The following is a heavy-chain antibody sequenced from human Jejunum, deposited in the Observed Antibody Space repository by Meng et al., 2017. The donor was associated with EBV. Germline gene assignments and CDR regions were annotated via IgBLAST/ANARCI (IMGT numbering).Heavy chain of an antibody. CDR2: MHPGGST. J-gene: IGHJ4*02. D-gene: IGHD4-11*01. V-gene: IGHV4-4*02. CDR1: GDSTSSSHW. Sequence: LVQGSAQGLVKPSGSLSLTCAVSGDSTSSSHWWSWVRQPPGKGLEWIGEMHPGGSTNYNPSLKSRVTISVDNSKNQFSLKLTSVTAADTAVYYCAKSNDYSLNSWGQGTLVTVSS. CDR3: AKSNDYSLNS.